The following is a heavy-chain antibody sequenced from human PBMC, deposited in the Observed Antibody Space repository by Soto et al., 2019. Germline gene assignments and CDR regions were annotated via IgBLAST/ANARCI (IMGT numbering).Heavy chain of an antibody. V-gene: IGHV1-58*01. Sequence: SVKVSCKASGFTFTSSAVQWARQARGQRLEWIGWIVVGSGNTIYAQKFQGRVTITRDLSTSTAYMELNSLRSEDTAVYYCAAKGQQHLGYYNGMDVWGQGTTVTVSS. J-gene: IGHJ6*02. CDR2: IVVGSGNT. D-gene: IGHD6-13*01. CDR1: GFTFTSSA. CDR3: AAKGQQHLGYYNGMDV.